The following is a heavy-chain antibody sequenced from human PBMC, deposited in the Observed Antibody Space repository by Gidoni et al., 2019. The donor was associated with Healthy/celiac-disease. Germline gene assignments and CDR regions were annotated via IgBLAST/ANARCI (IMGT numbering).Heavy chain of an antibody. Sequence: EVQLLESGGGLVQPGGSLRLSCAASGFTFSSYAMSWVRQAPGKGLEWVAAISGSGGSTYYADSVKGRFTISRDNSKNTLYLQMNSLRAEDTAVYYCAKDLAVGDIVVVPAAYSYDSSGYFDYWGQGTLVTVSS. CDR2: ISGSGGST. D-gene: IGHD2-2*01. CDR1: GFTFSSYA. J-gene: IGHJ4*02. CDR3: AKDLAVGDIVVVPAAYSYDSSGYFDY. V-gene: IGHV3-23*01.